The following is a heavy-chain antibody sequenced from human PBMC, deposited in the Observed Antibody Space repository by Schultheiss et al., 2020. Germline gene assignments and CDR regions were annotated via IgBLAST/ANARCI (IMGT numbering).Heavy chain of an antibody. J-gene: IGHJ5*02. CDR2: ISGSGGST. CDR1: GFTFSSYA. D-gene: IGHD4-11*01. CDR3: AKDLQDYSNYALIGWFDP. Sequence: GGSLRLSCAASGFTFSSYAMHWVRQPPGKGLEWVSAISGSGGSTYYADSVKGRFTISRDNSKNTLYLQMNSLRAEDTAVYYCAKDLQDYSNYALIGWFDPWGQGTLVTVSS. V-gene: IGHV3-23*01.